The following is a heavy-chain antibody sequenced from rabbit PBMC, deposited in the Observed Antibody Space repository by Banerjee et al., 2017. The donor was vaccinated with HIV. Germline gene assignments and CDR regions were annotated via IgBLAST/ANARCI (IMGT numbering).Heavy chain of an antibody. D-gene: IGHD4-1*01. V-gene: IGHV1S45*01. CDR2: IYTSSGST. Sequence: QEQLVESGGGLVQPEGSLTLTCKASGFDLSSYWMCWVRQAPGKGLEWVACIYTSSGSTWYANWAKGRFTISKTSSTTVTLQMTSLTVADTATYFCARDLAGVIGWNFNLWGPGTLVTVS. CDR3: ARDLAGVIGWNFNL. CDR1: GFDLSSYW. J-gene: IGHJ4*01.